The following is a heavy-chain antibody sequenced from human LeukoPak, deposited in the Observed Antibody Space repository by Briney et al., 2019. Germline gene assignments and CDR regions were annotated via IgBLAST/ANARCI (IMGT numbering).Heavy chain of an antibody. CDR3: AKLEIYYYDSSGPFDY. Sequence: PGGSLRLACAAYGFTFSSYGMSSVRQAPGKGLEWVSAIRGSGGSTYYADSVKGRFTISRDNSKHTLYLQMNSLRAEDTAVYYCAKLEIYYYDSSGPFDYWGQGTLVTVSS. CDR1: GFTFSSYG. D-gene: IGHD3-22*01. CDR2: IRGSGGST. V-gene: IGHV3-23*01. J-gene: IGHJ4*02.